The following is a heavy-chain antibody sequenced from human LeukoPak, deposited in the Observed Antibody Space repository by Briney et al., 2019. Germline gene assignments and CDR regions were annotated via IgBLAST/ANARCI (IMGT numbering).Heavy chain of an antibody. CDR3: ARDPPRGYRTNAFDI. CDR2: IYTSGST. V-gene: IGHV4-61*02. Sequence: SETLSLTCTVSGGSISSGSYYWSWIRQPAGKGLEWIGRIYTSGSTNYNPSLKSRVTISVDTSKNQFSLKLSSVTAADTAVYYCARDPPRGYRTNAFDIWGQGTMVTVSS. CDR1: GGSISSGSYY. J-gene: IGHJ3*02. D-gene: IGHD5-18*01.